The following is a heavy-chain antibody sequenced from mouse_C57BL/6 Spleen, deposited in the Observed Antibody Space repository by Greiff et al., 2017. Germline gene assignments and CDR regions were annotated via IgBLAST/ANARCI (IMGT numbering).Heavy chain of an antibody. V-gene: IGHV1-69*01. D-gene: IGHD1-1*01. J-gene: IGHJ1*03. CDR2: IDPSDSYT. CDR1: GYTFTSYW. Sequence: QVQLQQPGAELVMPGASVKLSCKASGYTFTSYWMHWVKQRPGQGLEWIGEIDPSDSYTNYNQKFKGKSTLTVDKSSSTAYMQLSSLTSEDSAVXACARTHFGSSYRYFEVWGTGDTVTVSS. CDR3: ARTHFGSSYRYFEV.